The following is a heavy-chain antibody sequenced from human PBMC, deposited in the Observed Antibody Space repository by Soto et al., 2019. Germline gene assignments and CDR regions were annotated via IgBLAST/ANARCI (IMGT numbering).Heavy chain of an antibody. CDR2: ISGSGGST. J-gene: IGHJ4*02. V-gene: IGHV3-23*01. CDR1: GFTFSSYA. CDR3: AKDLGGYSGYAFDY. D-gene: IGHD5-12*01. Sequence: EVQLLESGGGLVQPGGSLRLSCAASGFTFSSYAMSWVRQAPGKGLEWVSAISGSGGSTYYADSVKGRFTISRDNSKNALYLQLNCLRAEDTAVYYCAKDLGGYSGYAFDYWGQGTLVTVSS.